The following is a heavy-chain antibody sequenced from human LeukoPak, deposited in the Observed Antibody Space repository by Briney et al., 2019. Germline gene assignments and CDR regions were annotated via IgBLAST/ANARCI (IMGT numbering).Heavy chain of an antibody. CDR3: ARSSKALGDFDY. D-gene: IGHD3-16*01. CDR2: IYYSRST. Sequence: SETLSLTCTVSGGSISSYYWSWIRQPPGKGLEWIGYIYYSRSTNYNPSLKSRVTISVDTSKNQFSLKLSSVTAADTAVYYCARSSKALGDFDYWGQGTLVTVSS. V-gene: IGHV4-59*08. CDR1: GGSISSYY. J-gene: IGHJ4*02.